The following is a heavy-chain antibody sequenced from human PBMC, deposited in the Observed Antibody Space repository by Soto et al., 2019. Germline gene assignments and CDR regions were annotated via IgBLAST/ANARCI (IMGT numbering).Heavy chain of an antibody. CDR1: GFTFSSYW. CDR3: AREEVAATIKLEYYFDY. V-gene: IGHV3-7*05. Sequence: TVGSLRLSCAASGFTFSSYWMSWVRQAPGKGLEWVANIKQDGSEKYYVDSVKGRFTISRDNAKNSLYLQMNSLRAEDTAVYYCAREEVAATIKLEYYFDYWGQGTLVPVSS. CDR2: IKQDGSEK. J-gene: IGHJ4*02. D-gene: IGHD5-12*01.